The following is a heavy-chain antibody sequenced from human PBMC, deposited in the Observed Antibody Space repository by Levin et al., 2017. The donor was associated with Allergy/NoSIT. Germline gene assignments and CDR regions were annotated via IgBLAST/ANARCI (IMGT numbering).Heavy chain of an antibody. J-gene: IGHJ6*03. D-gene: IGHD2-2*01. V-gene: IGHV3-23*01. CDR1: GFTFSSYA. CDR2: ISGSGGST. CDR3: AKGVSSTSRGMDV. Sequence: SCAASGFTFSSYAMSWVRQAPGKGLEWVSAISGSGGSTYYADSVKGRFTISRDNSKNTLYLQMNSLRAEDTAVYYCAKGVSSTSRGMDVWGKGTTVTVSS.